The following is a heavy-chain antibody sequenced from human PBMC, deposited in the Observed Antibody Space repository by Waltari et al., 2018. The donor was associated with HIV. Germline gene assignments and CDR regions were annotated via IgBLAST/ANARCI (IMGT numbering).Heavy chain of an antibody. V-gene: IGHV3-9*01. J-gene: IGHJ5*01. CDR2: LSWNMEST. Sequence: EVQLVESGGGLVQPGRSLRLSCAASGFTFDDYPMHWVRQAPGKGLEWVSGLSWNMESTDYADSVKGRFIISRDNVKNSLYLQMNSLRIEDTAFYYCAKGGSHLTIFEAWFDSWGQGTLVTVSS. CDR1: GFTFDDYP. D-gene: IGHD3-3*01. CDR3: AKGGSHLTIFEAWFDS.